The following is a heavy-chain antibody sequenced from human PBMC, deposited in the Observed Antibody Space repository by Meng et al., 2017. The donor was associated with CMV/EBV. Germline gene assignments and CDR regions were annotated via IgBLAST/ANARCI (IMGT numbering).Heavy chain of an antibody. CDR2: ISSSGSTI. CDR1: GFTFSDYY. V-gene: IGHV3-11*01. D-gene: IGHD5-12*01. J-gene: IGHJ4*02. Sequence: GESLKISCAASGFTFSDYYMSWIRQAPGKGLEWVSYISSSGSTIYYADSVKGRFTISRDNAKNSLYLQMNSLRAEDTAVYYCARGRRGYSGYDFYDYWGQGTPVTVSS. CDR3: ARGRRGYSGYDFYDY.